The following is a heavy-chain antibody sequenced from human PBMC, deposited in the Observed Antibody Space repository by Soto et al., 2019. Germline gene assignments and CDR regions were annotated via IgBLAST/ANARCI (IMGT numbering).Heavy chain of an antibody. J-gene: IGHJ4*02. V-gene: IGHV3-23*01. CDR2: LSGNGGTT. D-gene: IGHD5-12*01. CDR1: GFTFSSYA. CDR3: AKISGGQTVNGYSDY. Sequence: EVQLLESGGGLVQPGGSLRLSCAASGFTFSSYAMTWGHQAPGKGLEWVSGLSGNGGTTYYADSVKGRFTVSRDNSKNTLYLQLNSLRAEDTAIYYCAKISGGQTVNGYSDYWGQGTLVTVSS.